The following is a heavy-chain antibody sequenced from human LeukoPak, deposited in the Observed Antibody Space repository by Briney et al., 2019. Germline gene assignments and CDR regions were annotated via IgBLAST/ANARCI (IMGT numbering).Heavy chain of an antibody. CDR1: GFTFSDYA. CDR2: ISGSGGRT. J-gene: IGHJ4*02. V-gene: IGHV3-23*01. Sequence: GGSLRLSCAASGFTFSDYAMNWVRQAPGQGLEWVSAISGSGGRTYYADSVKGRFTISRDNSKNRMYLQMNSLRAEDTAVYHCAKGGFGFGELKFDYWGQGTLVTVSS. CDR3: AKGGFGFGELKFDY. D-gene: IGHD3-10*01.